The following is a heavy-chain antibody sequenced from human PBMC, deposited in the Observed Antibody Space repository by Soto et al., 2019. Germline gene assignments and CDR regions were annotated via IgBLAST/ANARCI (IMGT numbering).Heavy chain of an antibody. CDR2: IWYDGSNK. CDR1: GFTFSSYG. CDR3: ARGGYYYDSSGYYHY. J-gene: IGHJ4*02. Sequence: QVQLVESGGGVVQPGRSLRLSCAASGFTFSSYGMHWVRQAPGKGLEWVAVIWYDGSNKYYADSVKGRFTISRDNSENTLYLQMHSLRAEDTAVYYCARGGYYYDSSGYYHYWGQGTLVTVSS. V-gene: IGHV3-33*01. D-gene: IGHD3-22*01.